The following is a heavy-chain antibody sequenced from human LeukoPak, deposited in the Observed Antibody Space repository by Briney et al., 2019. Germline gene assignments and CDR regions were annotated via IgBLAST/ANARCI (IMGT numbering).Heavy chain of an antibody. Sequence: GASVKVSCKASGYTFTSYDINWVRQATGQGLEWMGWMNPNSGNTGDAQKFQGRVTMTRNTSISTAYMELSSLRSEDTAVYYCARDAADYGDSFDPWGQGTLVTVSS. J-gene: IGHJ5*02. CDR2: MNPNSGNT. CDR3: ARDAADYGDSFDP. V-gene: IGHV1-8*01. D-gene: IGHD4-17*01. CDR1: GYTFTSYD.